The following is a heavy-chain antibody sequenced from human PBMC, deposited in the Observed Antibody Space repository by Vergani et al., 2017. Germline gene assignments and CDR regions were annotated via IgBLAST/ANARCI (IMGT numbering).Heavy chain of an antibody. CDR3: GRSESGYRSGYYFDY. J-gene: IGHJ4*02. D-gene: IGHD6-25*01. CDR1: GFTFSSYA. Sequence: EVQLLESGGGLVQPGGSLRLSCAASGFTFSSYAMSWVRQAPGKGLEWVSAISGSGGSTYYADPVKGRFTISRDNSKTTLYLQMNSLRAEDTAVYYCGRSESGYRSGYYFDYWGQGTLVTVSS. CDR2: ISGSGGST. V-gene: IGHV3-23*01.